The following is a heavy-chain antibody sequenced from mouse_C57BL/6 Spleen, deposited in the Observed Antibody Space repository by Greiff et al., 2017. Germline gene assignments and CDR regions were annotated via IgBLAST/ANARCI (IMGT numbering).Heavy chain of an antibody. CDR2: IHPNSGST. J-gene: IGHJ1*03. CDR1: GYTFTSYW. CDR3: ARSDYYGSSYYWYFDV. D-gene: IGHD1-1*01. Sequence: VKLQQSGAELVKPGASVKLSCKASGYTFTSYWMHWVKQRPGQGLEWIGMIHPNSGSTNYNEKFKSKATLTVDKSSSTAYMQLSSLTSEDSAVYYCARSDYYGSSYYWYFDVWGTGTTVTVSS. V-gene: IGHV1-64*01.